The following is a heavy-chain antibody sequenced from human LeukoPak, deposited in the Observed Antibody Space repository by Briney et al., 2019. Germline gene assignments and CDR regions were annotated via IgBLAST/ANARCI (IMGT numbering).Heavy chain of an antibody. CDR2: IWFDGSDK. V-gene: IGHV3-33*01. CDR3: ARDPAGIRGNFDY. D-gene: IGHD3-10*01. CDR1: GFTFSSYG. J-gene: IGHJ4*02. Sequence: PGRSLTLSCAASGFTFSSYGFHWVRQIPGKGLEWVAGIWFDGSDKYYADSVKGRFTISRDISKNTVHLQLNSLRAEDTAVYHCARDPAGIRGNFDYWGQGTQVTVPS.